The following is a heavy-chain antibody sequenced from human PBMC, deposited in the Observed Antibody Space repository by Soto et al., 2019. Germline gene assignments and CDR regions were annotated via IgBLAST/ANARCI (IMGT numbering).Heavy chain of an antibody. Sequence: GGSLSLSCAASGFTFSSYAMSWVRQAPGKGLEWVSAISGSGGSTYYADSAKGRFTISRDNSKNTLYLQMNSLRAEDTAVYYCAKDPYGYSSGWYYFDYWGQGTLVTVSS. CDR1: GFTFSSYA. CDR2: ISGSGGST. V-gene: IGHV3-23*01. CDR3: AKDPYGYSSGWYYFDY. D-gene: IGHD6-19*01. J-gene: IGHJ4*02.